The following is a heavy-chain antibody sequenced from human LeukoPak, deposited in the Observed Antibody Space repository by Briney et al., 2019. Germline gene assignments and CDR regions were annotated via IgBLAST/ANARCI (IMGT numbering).Heavy chain of an antibody. Sequence: SETLSLTCTVSGGSISSSSSYWGWIRQPPGKGLEWIGTIYYSGSTYYNPSLKSRVTISVDTSKNQFSLKLSSVTAADTAVYYCARATDYYDSSGGDYWGQGTLVTVSS. J-gene: IGHJ4*02. CDR3: ARATDYYDSSGGDY. V-gene: IGHV4-39*01. D-gene: IGHD3-22*01. CDR1: GGSISSSSSY. CDR2: IYYSGST.